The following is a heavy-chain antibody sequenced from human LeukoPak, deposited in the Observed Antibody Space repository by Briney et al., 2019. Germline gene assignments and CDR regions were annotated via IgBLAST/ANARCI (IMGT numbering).Heavy chain of an antibody. V-gene: IGHV3-48*02. J-gene: IGHJ3*02. D-gene: IGHD4-17*01. CDR3: ARNQQYHLFNYGGNSGALDI. Sequence: PGGSLRLSCAASGFTFNTYNMNWVRQAPGKGLEWVAYISSSSSTMYYADSVKGRFTISRDNAKNSPFLQMNSLREEETAVSYCARNQQYHLFNYGGNSGALDIWGQGTMVTVSS. CDR1: GFTFNTYN. CDR2: ISSSSSTM.